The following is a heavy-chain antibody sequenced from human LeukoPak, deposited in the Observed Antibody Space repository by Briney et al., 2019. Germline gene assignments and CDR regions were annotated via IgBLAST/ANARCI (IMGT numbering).Heavy chain of an antibody. CDR2: ISGSGGST. CDR3: AKAHWVRYYFDY. Sequence: PGGSLRLSCAASGFTFSSYAMSWVRQAPGKGLEWVSAISGSGGSTYYADSVKGRFTISRDNSKNTLYLQMNSLRAEDTAVYCCAKAHWVRYYFDYWGQGTLVTVSS. J-gene: IGHJ4*02. CDR1: GFTFSSYA. V-gene: IGHV3-23*01. D-gene: IGHD7-27*01.